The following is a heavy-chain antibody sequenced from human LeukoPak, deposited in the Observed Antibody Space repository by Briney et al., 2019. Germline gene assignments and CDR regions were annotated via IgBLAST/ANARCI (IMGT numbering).Heavy chain of an antibody. CDR2: ISAYNGNT. J-gene: IGHJ6*03. V-gene: IGHV1-18*04. D-gene: IGHD6-13*01. CDR3: AREDSSSWYEGYYYYYYMDI. CDR1: GYTFTAYY. Sequence: ASVKVSCKASGYTFTAYYIHWVRQAPGQGLEWMGWISAYNGNTNYAQKLQGRVTMTTDTSTSTAYMELRSLRSDDTAVYYCAREDSSSWYEGYYYYYYMDIWGKGTTVTVSS.